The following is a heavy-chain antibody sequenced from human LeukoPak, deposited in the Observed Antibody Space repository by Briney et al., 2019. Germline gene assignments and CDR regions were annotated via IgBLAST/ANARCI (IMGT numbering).Heavy chain of an antibody. CDR2: IYYSGST. V-gene: IGHV4-30-4*01. CDR1: GGSISSGDYY. Sequence: SQTLSLTCTVSGGSISSGDYYWSWLRQPPGKGLEWFGYIYYSGSTYYNPSLKSRVTISVDTSKNQFSLKLSSVTAADTAVYYCARAPRLLWFGESHAFDIWGQGTMVTVSS. CDR3: ARAPRLLWFGESHAFDI. D-gene: IGHD3-10*01. J-gene: IGHJ3*02.